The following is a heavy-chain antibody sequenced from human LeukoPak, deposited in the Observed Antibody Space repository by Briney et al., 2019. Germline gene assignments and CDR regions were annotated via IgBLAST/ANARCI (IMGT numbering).Heavy chain of an antibody. CDR2: IYPGGSDT. D-gene: IGHD2-21*02. CDR1: GSDFTSYW. CDR3: ALKVPYCFGDCYSG. Sequence: GESLKISCKASGSDFTSYWIGGVHQMAGKGLEWMGIIYPGGSDTSYIPSFQGQVIISADKSISTAYLQWSALKASDTAMYYCALKVPYCFGDCYSGWGQGTLVTVSS. V-gene: IGHV5-51*07. J-gene: IGHJ4*02.